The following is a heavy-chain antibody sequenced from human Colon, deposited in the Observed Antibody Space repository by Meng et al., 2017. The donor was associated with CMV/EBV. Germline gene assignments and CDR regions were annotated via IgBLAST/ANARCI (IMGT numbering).Heavy chain of an antibody. D-gene: IGHD3-22*01. V-gene: IGHV1-2*02. CDR2: INPNSGGT. Sequence: GKLVQSGAELKKPGASVKVSCKASGYTFTGYYMHWVRQAPGQGLEWTGWINPNSGGTNYAQKFQGRVTMTRDTSISTAYMELSRLRSDDTAVYYCATVSSGYYLYFQHWGQGTLVTVSS. J-gene: IGHJ1*01. CDR1: GYTFTGYY. CDR3: ATVSSGYYLYFQH.